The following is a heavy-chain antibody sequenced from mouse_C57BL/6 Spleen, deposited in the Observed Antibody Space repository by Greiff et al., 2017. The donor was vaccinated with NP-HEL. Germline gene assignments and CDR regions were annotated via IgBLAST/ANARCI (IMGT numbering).Heavy chain of an antibody. CDR2: ISSGSSTI. J-gene: IGHJ1*03. Sequence: EVQRVESGGGLVKPGGSLKLSCAASGFTFSDYGMHWVRQAPEKGLEWVAYISSGSSTIYYADTVKGRFTISRDNAKNTLFLQMTSLRSEDTAMYYCARPGDYGSSYRYFDVWGTGTTVTVSS. CDR3: ARPGDYGSSYRYFDV. CDR1: GFTFSDYG. D-gene: IGHD1-1*01. V-gene: IGHV5-17*01.